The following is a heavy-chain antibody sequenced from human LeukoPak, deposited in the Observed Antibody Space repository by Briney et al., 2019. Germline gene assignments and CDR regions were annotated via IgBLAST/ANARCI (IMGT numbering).Heavy chain of an antibody. CDR3: TGHHQAYSRTY. D-gene: IGHD4-11*01. CDR2: ISTDASST. V-gene: IGHV3-74*01. J-gene: IGHJ4*02. CDR1: GFTFSSYW. Sequence: WGSLRLSCAGSGFTFSSYWMHWVRQAPGKGLVWVSRISTDASSTTYADSVKGRFTISRDNAKGTLYLQMSSLRAEDTAVYYCTGHHQAYSRTYWGQGTLVTVSS.